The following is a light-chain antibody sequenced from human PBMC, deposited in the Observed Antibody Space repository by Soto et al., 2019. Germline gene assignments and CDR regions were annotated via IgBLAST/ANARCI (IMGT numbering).Light chain of an antibody. V-gene: IGLV2-8*01. CDR3: SSYTGGNPSYV. CDR2: EVT. J-gene: IGLJ1*01. CDR1: SSDVGGYDY. Sequence: ALTQPPSASWSPGQSVTISCTGTSSDVGGYDYVSWYQQHPGKAPKLMIYEVTIRPSGVSDRFSGSKSGNTASLTVSGLQAEDEADYYCSSYTGGNPSYVFGTGTKVTVL.